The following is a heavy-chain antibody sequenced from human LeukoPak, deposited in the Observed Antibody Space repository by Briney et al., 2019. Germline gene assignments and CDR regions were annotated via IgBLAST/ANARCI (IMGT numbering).Heavy chain of an antibody. CDR3: ARGFCSGGICYRITGTFDV. V-gene: IGHV3-48*03. Sequence: GGSLRLSCAASGFTFSSYEMNWVRQAPGKGLEWVSYISSSGSTIYYADSVKGRFTISRDNAKNSLFLEMTSLRADDTAVYYCARGFCSGGICYRITGTFDVWGQGTMVTVSS. J-gene: IGHJ3*01. CDR2: ISSSGSTI. D-gene: IGHD2-15*01. CDR1: GFTFSSYE.